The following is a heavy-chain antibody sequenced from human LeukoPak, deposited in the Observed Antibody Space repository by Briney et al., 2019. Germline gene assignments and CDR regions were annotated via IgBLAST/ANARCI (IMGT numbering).Heavy chain of an antibody. J-gene: IGHJ4*02. CDR1: GFSFTDYA. CDR2: IRSKPYGYTT. V-gene: IGHV3-49*04. Sequence: GGSLRLSCTTSGFSFTDYAVSWVRQAPGKGLEWLGLIRSKPYGYTTEDAASVKGRFSISRDNAKNSLYLQMNSLRAEDTAVFYCARDRPGRFGEEYYFDYWGQGTLVTVSS. D-gene: IGHD3-10*01. CDR3: ARDRPGRFGEEYYFDY.